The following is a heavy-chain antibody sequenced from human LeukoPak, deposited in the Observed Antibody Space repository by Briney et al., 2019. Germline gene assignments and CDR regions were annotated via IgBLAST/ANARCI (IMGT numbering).Heavy chain of an antibody. CDR1: GFTFSSYG. V-gene: IGHV3-23*01. D-gene: IGHD5-18*01. J-gene: IGHJ4*02. Sequence: PGGSLRLSCAASGFTFSSYGMNGVRQAPGKGLEWVSAFSGSGINTYYADSVKGRFTISRDNSKNTLYLQMNSLGAEDTAVYYCAKDLGEWIQLWFADYWGQGTLVTVSS. CDR3: AKDLGEWIQLWFADY. CDR2: FSGSGINT.